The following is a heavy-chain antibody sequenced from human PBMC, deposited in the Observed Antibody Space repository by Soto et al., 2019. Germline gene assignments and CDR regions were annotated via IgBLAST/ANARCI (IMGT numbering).Heavy chain of an antibody. D-gene: IGHD2-15*01. V-gene: IGHV3-33*01. CDR1: GFTFSSYG. J-gene: IGHJ4*02. Sequence: VQLVESGGGVVQPGRSLRLSCAASGFTFSSYGMHWVRQAPGKGLEWVAVIWYDGSNKYYADSVKGRFTISRDNSKNTLYLQMNSLRAEDTAVYYCARDRVVAATEFDYWGQGTLVTVSS. CDR3: ARDRVVAATEFDY. CDR2: IWYDGSNK.